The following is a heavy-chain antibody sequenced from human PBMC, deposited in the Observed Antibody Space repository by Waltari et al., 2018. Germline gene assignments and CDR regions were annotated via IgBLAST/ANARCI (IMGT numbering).Heavy chain of an antibody. V-gene: IGHV1-18*01. CDR3: VRDGSGASFTFNY. D-gene: IGHD1-26*01. Sequence: QVHLVQAGAEVKTPGAAVKVSCEASGYTFTGYSFTGGRQAPGQRLEWMGWINAYKGNTNYAQTFQVRFTMTIDTSTTPASMELSSLRSDDTAVYYCVRDGSGASFTFNYWGPGTLVTVSS. CDR2: INAYKGNT. CDR1: GYTFTGYS. J-gene: IGHJ4*01.